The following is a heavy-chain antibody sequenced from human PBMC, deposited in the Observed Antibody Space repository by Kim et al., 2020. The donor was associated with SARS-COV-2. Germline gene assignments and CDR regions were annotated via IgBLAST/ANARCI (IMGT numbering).Heavy chain of an antibody. CDR2: ISWDGGST. Sequence: GGSLRLSCAASGFTFDDYTMHWVRQAPGKGLEWLSLISWDGGSTYYADSVKGRFTISRDNSKNSLYLQMNSLRTEDTALYYCAKAPTDSSGWFYYYYGMDVWGQGTTVTVSS. CDR3: AKAPTDSSGWFYYYYGMDV. D-gene: IGHD6-19*01. V-gene: IGHV3-43*01. J-gene: IGHJ6*02. CDR1: GFTFDDYT.